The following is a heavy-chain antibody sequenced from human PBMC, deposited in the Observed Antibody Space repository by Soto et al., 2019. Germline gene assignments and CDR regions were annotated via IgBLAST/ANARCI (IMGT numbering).Heavy chain of an antibody. CDR2: IWYDGSNK. CDR1: GFTFSSYG. V-gene: IGHV3-33*01. J-gene: IGHJ6*02. CDR3: ARGTYYGMDV. Sequence: QVQLVESGGGVVQPGRSLRLSCAASGFTFSSYGMHWVRQAPGKGLEWVAVIWYDGSNKYYADSVKGRFTISRDNSKNTQDLQMNSLRAEDTAVYYGARGTYYGMDVWGQGTTVTVSS.